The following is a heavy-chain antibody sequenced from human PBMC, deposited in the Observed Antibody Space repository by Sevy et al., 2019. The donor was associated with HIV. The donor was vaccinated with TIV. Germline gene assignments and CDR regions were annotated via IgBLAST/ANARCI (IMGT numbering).Heavy chain of an antibody. Sequence: ASVKVSCKASGYTFTSYGISWVRQAPGQGLEWMGWISAYNGNTNYAQKLQGRVTMTTDTSTSTAYLELRSLRSDDTAAYYCARDKDMEQWLSGGLIDYWGQGTLVTVSS. CDR1: GYTFTSYG. CDR3: ARDKDMEQWLSGGLIDY. D-gene: IGHD6-19*01. V-gene: IGHV1-18*01. J-gene: IGHJ4*02. CDR2: ISAYNGNT.